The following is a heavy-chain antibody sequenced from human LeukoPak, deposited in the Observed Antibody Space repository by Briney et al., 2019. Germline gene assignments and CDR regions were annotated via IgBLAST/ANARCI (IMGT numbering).Heavy chain of an antibody. CDR1: GASISSSSYY. CDR2: TYYSGST. D-gene: IGHD5-24*01. J-gene: IGHJ5*02. V-gene: IGHV4-39*07. CDR3: ARDRLQLQS. Sequence: SETLSLTCTVSGASISSSSYYWGSIRQPPGKGLEWIGSTYYSGSTYYNPSLKSRVTISVDTSKNQFSLKLSSVTAADTAVYYCARDRLQLQSWGQGTLVTVSS.